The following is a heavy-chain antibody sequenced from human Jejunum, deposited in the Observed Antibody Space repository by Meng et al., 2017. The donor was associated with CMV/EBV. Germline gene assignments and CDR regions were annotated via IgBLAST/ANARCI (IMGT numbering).Heavy chain of an antibody. Sequence: ASGFTFSSYAMGWVRQAPGNGLEWVSSISGNSGNTYYADSVKGRFTISRDNSKNTLYLEMNSLRAEDTAVFYCAKASGWSITSYSSWGQGTLVTVSS. CDR3: AKASGWSITSYSS. CDR1: GFTFSSYA. CDR2: ISGNSGNT. V-gene: IGHV3-23*01. D-gene: IGHD1-14*01. J-gene: IGHJ5*02.